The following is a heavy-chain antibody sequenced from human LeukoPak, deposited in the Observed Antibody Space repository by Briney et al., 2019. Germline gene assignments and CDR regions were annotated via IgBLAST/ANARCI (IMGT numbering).Heavy chain of an antibody. CDR2: IIPIFGTA. J-gene: IGHJ5*02. D-gene: IGHD3-9*01. Sequence: SVKVSCKASGGTFSRYAFSWVRQAPGQGLEWMGGIIPIFGTANYAQKFQGRVTITADESTRTAYMELSSLRFEDTAVYYCARPRSYGILTGQPHNWFDLWGQGTLVTVSS. CDR3: ARPRSYGILTGQPHNWFDL. V-gene: IGHV1-69*13. CDR1: GGTFSRYA.